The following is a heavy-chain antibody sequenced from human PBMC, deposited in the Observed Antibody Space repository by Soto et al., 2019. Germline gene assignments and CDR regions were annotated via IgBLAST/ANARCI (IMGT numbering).Heavy chain of an antibody. CDR1: GFTFSDYY. D-gene: IGHD4-4*01. V-gene: IGHV3-11*01. CDR3: ARGRSTVVTGLGY. J-gene: IGHJ4*02. CDR2: ISYSASTI. Sequence: QVQLVESGGGLVKPGGSLRLSCAASGFTFSDYYMSWVRQAPGKGLEWVSYISYSASTIYYADSVKGRFTISRDNAKNSLDLQMDSLRAEETAVYYCARGRSTVVTGLGYWGQGTLVTVSS.